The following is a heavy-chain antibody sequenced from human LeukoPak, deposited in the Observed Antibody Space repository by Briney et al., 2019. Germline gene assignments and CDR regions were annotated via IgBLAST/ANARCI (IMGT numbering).Heavy chain of an antibody. V-gene: IGHV3-9*01. D-gene: IGHD3-22*01. CDR3: AKDIDYYDSSGLFDY. J-gene: IGHJ4*02. CDR1: GFTFDDYA. Sequence: GGSLRLSCAASGFTFDDYAMRWVRQAPGKGLEWVSGISWNSGSIGYADSVKGRFTISRDNAKNSLYLQMNGLRAEDTALYYCAKDIDYYDSSGLFDYWGQGTLVTVSS. CDR2: ISWNSGSI.